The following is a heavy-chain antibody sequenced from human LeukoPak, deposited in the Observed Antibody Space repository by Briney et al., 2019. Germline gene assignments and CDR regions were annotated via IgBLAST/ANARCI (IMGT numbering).Heavy chain of an antibody. CDR1: GFTFSSYA. V-gene: IGHV3-30*04. J-gene: IGHJ4*02. CDR3: ARSQYSSGWFDY. CDR2: ISYDGSNK. Sequence: PGGSLRLSCAASGFTFSSYAMHWVRQAPGKGLEGVAVISYDGSNKYYADSVKGRFTISRDNSKNTLYLQMNSLRAEDTAVYYCARSQYSSGWFDYWGQGTLVTVSS. D-gene: IGHD6-19*01.